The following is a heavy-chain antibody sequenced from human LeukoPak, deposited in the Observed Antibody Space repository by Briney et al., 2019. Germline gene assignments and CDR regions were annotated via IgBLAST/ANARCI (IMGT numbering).Heavy chain of an antibody. Sequence: SETLSLTCTVSGGSISSYYWSWIRQPAGKGLEWIGRIYTSESTNYNPSLKSRVTMSVDTSKNQFSLKLSSVTAADTAVYYCARALVDTAMVTFGYYYYMDVWGKGTTVTVSS. CDR2: IYTSEST. D-gene: IGHD5-18*01. V-gene: IGHV4-4*07. CDR3: ARALVDTAMVTFGYYYYMDV. J-gene: IGHJ6*03. CDR1: GGSISSYY.